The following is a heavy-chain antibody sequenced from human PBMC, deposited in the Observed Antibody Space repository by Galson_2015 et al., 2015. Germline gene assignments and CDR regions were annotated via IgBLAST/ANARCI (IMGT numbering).Heavy chain of an antibody. J-gene: IGHJ4*02. D-gene: IGHD5-18*01. CDR3: ARDPGYSYAFLD. V-gene: IGHV3-48*02. Sequence: SLRLSCEASGFTFSTYGMNWVRQAPGKGPEWVSYISGNSINIYYADSVKGRFTISRDNAKNSLYLQMNSLRDEDTAVYYCARDPGYSYAFLDWGQGTLVTVSS. CDR2: ISGNSINI. CDR1: GFTFSTYG.